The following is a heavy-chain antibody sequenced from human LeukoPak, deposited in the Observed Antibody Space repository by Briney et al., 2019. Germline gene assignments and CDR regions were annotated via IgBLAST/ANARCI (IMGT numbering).Heavy chain of an antibody. CDR3: AVIRDFDY. Sequence: GGSLRLSCAASGFTVSNAWMNWVRQAPGKGLEWVALIKSKSDGGTTDYAAPVKGRFTISRDDSKNTLNLQMNSLKTEDTAVYYCAVIRDFDYWGQGTLVTVSS. J-gene: IGHJ4*02. D-gene: IGHD3-16*02. CDR2: IKSKSDGGTT. CDR1: GFTVSNAW. V-gene: IGHV3-15*01.